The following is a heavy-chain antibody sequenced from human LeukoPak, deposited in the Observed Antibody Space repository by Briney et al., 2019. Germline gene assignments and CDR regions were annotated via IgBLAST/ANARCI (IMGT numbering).Heavy chain of an antibody. V-gene: IGHV3-7*01. CDR1: GFTFSSYW. D-gene: IGHD2-2*02. Sequence: GGSLRFSCAASGFTFSSYWMSWVRQAPGKGLEWVANIKQDGSEKYYVDSVKGRFTISRDNAKNSLYLQMNSLRAEDTAVYYCARENTVVVPAAITYYYNGMDVWGQGTTVTVSS. CDR3: ARENTVVVPAAITYYYNGMDV. CDR2: IKQDGSEK. J-gene: IGHJ6*02.